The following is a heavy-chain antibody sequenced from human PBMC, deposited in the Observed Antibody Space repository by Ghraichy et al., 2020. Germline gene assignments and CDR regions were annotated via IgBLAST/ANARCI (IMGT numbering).Heavy chain of an antibody. CDR1: GFTVSSNY. CDR2: IYSGGST. V-gene: IGHV3-53*01. D-gene: IGHD3-10*01. Sequence: GGSLRLSCAASGFTVSSNYMSWVRQAPGKGLEWVSVIYSGGSTYYADSVKGRFTISRDNSKNKLYLQMNSLRAEDTAVYYCARDVDYNGAGSYYTAYWGQGTLVTVSS. J-gene: IGHJ4*02. CDR3: ARDVDYNGAGSYYTAY.